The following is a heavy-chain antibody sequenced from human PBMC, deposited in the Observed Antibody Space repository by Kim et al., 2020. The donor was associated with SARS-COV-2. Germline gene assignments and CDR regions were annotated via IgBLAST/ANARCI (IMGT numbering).Heavy chain of an antibody. Sequence: YYSGSHNYNPPPKRRVNISVDPAKNQFSLKLSSVTAADTAVYYCARGFDLWGRGTLVTVSS. CDR3: ARGFDL. CDR2: YYSGSH. J-gene: IGHJ2*01. V-gene: IGHV4-59*08.